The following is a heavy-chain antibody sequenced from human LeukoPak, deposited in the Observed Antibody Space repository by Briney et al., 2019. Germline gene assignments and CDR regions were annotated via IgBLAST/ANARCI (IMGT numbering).Heavy chain of an antibody. D-gene: IGHD4-23*01. CDR2: IYYSGST. J-gene: IGHJ4*02. Sequence: SETLSLTCTVSGGSISSSSYYWGWIRQPPGKGLEWIGSIYYSGSTYYNPSLKSRVTISVDTSKNQFSLKLSSVTAADTAVYYCARAKMTTVVTPTHFDYWGQGTLVTVSS. CDR1: GGSISSSSYY. CDR3: ARAKMTTVVTPTHFDY. V-gene: IGHV4-39*07.